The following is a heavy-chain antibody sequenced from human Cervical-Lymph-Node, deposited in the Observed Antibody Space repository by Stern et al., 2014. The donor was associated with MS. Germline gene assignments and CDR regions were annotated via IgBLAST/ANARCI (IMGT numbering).Heavy chain of an antibody. CDR3: VRAVTFYGVDV. Sequence: EDQLVESGGGLVQPGGSLRLAWAASGFTFNKYTMNWVRQAPGKGLEWLTYISSSGNPIYYADSVKGRFTVSRDNAKNSLFLQMNSLRDEDTAVYYCVRAVTFYGVDVWGQGTTVTVSS. J-gene: IGHJ6*02. CDR1: GFTFNKYT. D-gene: IGHD4-23*01. V-gene: IGHV3-48*02. CDR2: ISSSGNPI.